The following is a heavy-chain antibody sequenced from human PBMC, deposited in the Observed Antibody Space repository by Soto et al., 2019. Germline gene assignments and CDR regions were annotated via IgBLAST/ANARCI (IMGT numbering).Heavy chain of an antibody. J-gene: IGHJ4*02. D-gene: IGHD5-12*01. CDR2: ISTSTGNT. CDR3: ARSPRVIVAAKGTLDY. CDR1: GYTFTTFG. V-gene: IGHV1-18*04. Sequence: QVQLVQSGGEVKKPGASVKVSCKASGYTFTTFGITWVRQAPGQGLEWMGWISTSTGNTNYAQKLQGRVTLTTDTSTRTASLELRTLTSDDTAVYYCARSPRVIVAAKGTLDYWGQGTLVTVSS.